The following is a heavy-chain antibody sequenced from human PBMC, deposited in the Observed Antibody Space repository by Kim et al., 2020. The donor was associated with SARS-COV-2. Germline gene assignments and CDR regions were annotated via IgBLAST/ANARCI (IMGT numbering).Heavy chain of an antibody. J-gene: IGHJ6*02. CDR2: ISSSSSYI. V-gene: IGHV3-21*01. Sequence: GGSLRLSCAASGFTFSSYSMNWVRQAPGKGLEWVSSISSSSSYIYYADSVKGRFTISRDNAKNSLYLQMNSLRAEDTAVYYCARTQFNSGYSSSWSPQIYYYYYGMDVWGQGTTVTVSS. D-gene: IGHD6-13*01. CDR3: ARTQFNSGYSSSWSPQIYYYYYGMDV. CDR1: GFTFSSYS.